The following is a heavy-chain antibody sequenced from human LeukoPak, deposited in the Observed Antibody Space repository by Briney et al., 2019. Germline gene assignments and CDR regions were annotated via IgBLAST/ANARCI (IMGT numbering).Heavy chain of an antibody. J-gene: IGHJ4*02. D-gene: IGHD5/OR15-5a*01. Sequence: ASVKVSCKVSGYTRTELSMHWVRQAPGKGLEWMGGFDPEDGETIYAKKFQRRVTMTEDTSTDTAYMELSSLRSEDTAVYYCAKGAIVSSANMDIDYWGQGTLVTVSS. CDR3: AKGAIVSSANMDIDY. V-gene: IGHV1-24*01. CDR1: GYTRTELS. CDR2: FDPEDGET.